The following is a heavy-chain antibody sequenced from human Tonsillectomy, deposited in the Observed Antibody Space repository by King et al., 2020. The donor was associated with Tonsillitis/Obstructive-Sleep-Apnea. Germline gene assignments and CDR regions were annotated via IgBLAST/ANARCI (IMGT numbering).Heavy chain of an antibody. D-gene: IGHD1-14*01. V-gene: IGHV3-49*04. CDR1: GFTFGDFA. Sequence: VQLVESGGGLVQPGRSLRLSCTASGFTFGDFAMNWVRQAPGRGLEWVGFIRSEAYGGTTEYAASVKGRFTISRDDSKTIAYLQMDSLKTEDTAVYYCTRGNHCFDYWGQGTLVTVSS. CDR3: TRGNHCFDY. J-gene: IGHJ4*02. CDR2: IRSEAYGGTT.